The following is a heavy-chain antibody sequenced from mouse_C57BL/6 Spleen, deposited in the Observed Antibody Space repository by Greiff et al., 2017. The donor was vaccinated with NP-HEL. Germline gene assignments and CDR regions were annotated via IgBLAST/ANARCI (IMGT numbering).Heavy chain of an antibody. D-gene: IGHD1-1*02. CDR3: TRNYDWYFDV. J-gene: IGHJ1*03. CDR2: IDPETGGT. CDR1: GYTFTDYE. Sequence: VKLVDSGAELVRPGASVTLSCKASGYTFTDYEMHWVKQTPVHGLEWIGAIDPETGGTAYNQKFKGKAILTADKSSSTAYMELRSLTAEDSAVYYCTRNYDWYFDVWGTGTTVTVSS. V-gene: IGHV1-15*01.